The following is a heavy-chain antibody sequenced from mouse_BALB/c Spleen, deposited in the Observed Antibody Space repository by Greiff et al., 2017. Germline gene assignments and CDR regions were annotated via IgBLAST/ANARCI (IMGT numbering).Heavy chain of an antibody. CDR2: ISSGGSYT. D-gene: IGHD1-1*01. CDR3: ARHEDYYGSSGSDY. CDR1: GFTFSSYG. J-gene: IGHJ2*01. V-gene: IGHV5-6*02. Sequence: EVKLVESGGDLVKPGGSLKLSCAASGFTFSSYGMSWVRQTPDKRLEWVATISSGGSYTYYPDSVKGRFTISRDNAKNTLYLQMSSLKSEDTAMYYCARHEDYYGSSGSDYWGQGTTLTVSS.